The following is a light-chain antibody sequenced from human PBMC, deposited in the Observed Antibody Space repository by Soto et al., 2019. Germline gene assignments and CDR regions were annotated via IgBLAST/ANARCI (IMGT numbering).Light chain of an antibody. J-gene: IGLJ1*01. Sequence: QSVLTQPPSASGTPGQKVTISCSGSSSNIGPNAVNWYQQLPGTAPKLLLYNNNQRPSGVSDRFSGSKSGTSASLAIRGLQSDDEADYHCAAWDDSLNGLVFGTGTKLTVL. V-gene: IGLV1-44*01. CDR2: NNN. CDR1: SSNIGPNA. CDR3: AAWDDSLNGLV.